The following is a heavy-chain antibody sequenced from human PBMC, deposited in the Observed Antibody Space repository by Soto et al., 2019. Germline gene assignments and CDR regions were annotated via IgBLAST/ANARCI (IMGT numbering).Heavy chain of an antibody. CDR2: INAGNGNT. CDR1: GYTFTSYS. CDR3: ARSIVVVTALDY. J-gene: IGHJ4*02. Sequence: QVQLVQSGAQEKKPGASVKVSCKASGYTFTSYSMHRVRQAPGQRLEWMGWINAGNGNTKYSQKFHGRVTITRDTSASTAYMELSSLRSEDTAVYYCARSIVVVTALDYWGQGALVTVSS. V-gene: IGHV1-3*05. D-gene: IGHD2-21*02.